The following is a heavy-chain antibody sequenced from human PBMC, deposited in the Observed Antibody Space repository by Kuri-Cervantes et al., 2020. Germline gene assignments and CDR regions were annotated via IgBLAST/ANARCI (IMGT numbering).Heavy chain of an antibody. V-gene: IGHV4-30-2*01. D-gene: IGHD6-19*01. J-gene: IGHJ6*02. Sequence: SETLSLTCAVSGGSISSGGYSWSWFRQPPGKGLEWIGYIYHSGSTYYNPSLKSRVSMSVDTSKNQFSLRLTSVTAADTAVYDCARGAGSSYYYHGMDVWGQGTTVTVSS. CDR1: GGSISSGGYS. CDR2: IYHSGST. CDR3: ARGAGSSYYYHGMDV.